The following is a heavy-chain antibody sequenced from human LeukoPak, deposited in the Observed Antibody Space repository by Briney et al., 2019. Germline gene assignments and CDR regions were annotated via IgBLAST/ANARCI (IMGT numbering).Heavy chain of an antibody. V-gene: IGHV1-2*02. CDR3: ARESRYSSSSLYFNWFDP. CDR1: GYTFTGCY. CDR2: INPNSGGT. D-gene: IGHD6-6*01. J-gene: IGHJ5*02. Sequence: ASVKVSFKASGYTFTGCYMHWVRQATGQGLEWMGWINPNSGGTNYAQKFQGRVTMTRDTSISTAYMELSRLRSDDTAVYYCARESRYSSSSLYFNWFDPWGQGTLVTVSS.